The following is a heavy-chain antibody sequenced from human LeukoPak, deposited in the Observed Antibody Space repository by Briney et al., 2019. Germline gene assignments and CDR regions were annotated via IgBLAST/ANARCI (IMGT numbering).Heavy chain of an antibody. Sequence: PGGSLRLSCEASGITFSAYTMNWVRQAPGKGLEWVSYISSRGSYTYYADSVKGRFTISRDNAKNSLYLQMNSLRAEDTAVYYCARIDAFDIWGQGTMVTVSS. CDR2: ISSRGSYT. V-gene: IGHV3-21*06. CDR1: GITFSAYT. CDR3: ARIDAFDI. J-gene: IGHJ3*02.